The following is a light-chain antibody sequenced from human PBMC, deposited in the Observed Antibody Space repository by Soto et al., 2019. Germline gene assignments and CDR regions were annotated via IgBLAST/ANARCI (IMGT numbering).Light chain of an antibody. CDR3: QQSYSTPPLT. Sequence: DIQMTQSPSSLSASVGDRVTITCRASQSISSYLNWYQQKPGKAPKLLIYAASSLQSGVPSRFSGSGSGTDFTLSISSLQPVAFAAYYCQQSYSTPPLTFGGGTKVETK. V-gene: IGKV1-39*01. J-gene: IGKJ4*01. CDR1: QSISSY. CDR2: AAS.